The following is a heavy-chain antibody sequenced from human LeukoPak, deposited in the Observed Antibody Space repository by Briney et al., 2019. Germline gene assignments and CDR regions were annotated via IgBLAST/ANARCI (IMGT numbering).Heavy chain of an antibody. CDR3: AKVKYCSSTSCYTDRGYYYYYGMDV. Sequence: GRSLRLSCAASGFTFSSYAMHWVRQAPGKGLEWVAVISYDGSNKYYADSVKGRFTISRDNSKNTLYLQMNSLRAEDTAVYYCAKVKYCSSTSCYTDRGYYYYYGMDVWGQGTTVTVSS. CDR2: ISYDGSNK. J-gene: IGHJ6*02. V-gene: IGHV3-30-3*01. CDR1: GFTFSSYA. D-gene: IGHD2-2*02.